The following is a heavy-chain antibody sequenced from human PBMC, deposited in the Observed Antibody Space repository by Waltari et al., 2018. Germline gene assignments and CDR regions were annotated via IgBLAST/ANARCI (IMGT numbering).Heavy chain of an antibody. D-gene: IGHD6-19*01. J-gene: IGHJ3*01. CDR2: ISNDGTMK. V-gene: IGHV3-30*18. CDR1: GFTFSSYG. Sequence: QVQLVESGGGVVQPGRSLRLSCAASGFTFSSYGMHWVRQAPGKGLEWVAVISNDGTMKNYAESVKGRFTISRDNSKITLYLQMNSLGTEDTAGYYCAKLAGDPGDGFDVWGQGTMVSVSS. CDR3: AKLAGDPGDGFDV.